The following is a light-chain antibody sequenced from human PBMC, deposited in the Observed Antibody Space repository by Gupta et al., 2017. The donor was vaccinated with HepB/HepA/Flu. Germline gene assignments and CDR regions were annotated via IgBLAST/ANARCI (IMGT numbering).Light chain of an antibody. J-gene: IGLJ1*01. V-gene: IGLV1-40*01. CDR3: QSYDSTRNGYV. CDR2: GNS. CDR1: SSDIAATYD. Sequence: QSVLTQPPSVSGAPGQRVTISCTGGSSDIAATYDVHWYQQVPGTAPKLLIYGNSNRPSGVPDRFSGSKSGTSASLAISGLQAEDEANYYCQSYDSTRNGYVFGTGTEVTVL.